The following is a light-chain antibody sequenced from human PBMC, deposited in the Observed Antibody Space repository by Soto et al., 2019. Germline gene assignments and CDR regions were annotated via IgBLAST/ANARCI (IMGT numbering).Light chain of an antibody. CDR2: GAS. CDR1: QSVSSN. J-gene: IGKJ1*01. Sequence: EIVMTQSPATLSVSPGEGATLSCRASQSVSSNSVWYQQRPGQAPTLLIYGASTRATGIPARFSGSGSGTEFTLTISSLQSEDFAVYYCQQYNNWPRTFGQGTKVEIK. CDR3: QQYNNWPRT. V-gene: IGKV3-15*01.